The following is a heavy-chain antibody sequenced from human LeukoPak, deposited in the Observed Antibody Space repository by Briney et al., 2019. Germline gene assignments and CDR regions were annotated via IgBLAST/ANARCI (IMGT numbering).Heavy chain of an antibody. D-gene: IGHD6-13*01. CDR1: GYTFTGYY. CDR2: INPNSGGT. Sequence: ASVKVSCKASGYTFTGYYMHWVRQAPGQGLEWMGWINPNSGGTNYAQKFQGRVTMTRDTSISTAYMELSRLRSDDTAVYYCVRDLTLAAAGTEGGYWGQGTLVTVSS. V-gene: IGHV1-2*02. CDR3: VRDLTLAAAGTEGGY. J-gene: IGHJ4*02.